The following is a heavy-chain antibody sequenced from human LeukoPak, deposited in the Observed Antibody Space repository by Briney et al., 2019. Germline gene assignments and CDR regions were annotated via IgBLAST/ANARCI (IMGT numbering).Heavy chain of an antibody. Sequence: SETLSLTCAVYGGSFSGYYWSWIRQPPGKGLEWIGEINHSGSTNYNPSLKSRVTISVDTSKNQFSLKLSSVTAADTAVYYCARLDRYYYGMDVWGQGTTVTVSS. CDR3: ARLDRYYYGMDV. CDR1: GGSFSGYY. V-gene: IGHV4-34*01. D-gene: IGHD3/OR15-3a*01. J-gene: IGHJ6*02. CDR2: INHSGST.